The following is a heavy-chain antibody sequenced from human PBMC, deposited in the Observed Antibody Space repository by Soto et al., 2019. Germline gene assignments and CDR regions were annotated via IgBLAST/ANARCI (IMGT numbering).Heavy chain of an antibody. Sequence: EVQLVESGGGLVQPGGSLKLSCAASGFTFSGSAVHWVRQASGKGLEWVGRIGNKANSYATTYAASVKGRFTISRDVSKMTAYLQMNSLKPEEPAVYYWSGGDRRRVPRNDYLGQGALVTVSS. CDR1: GFTFSGSA. D-gene: IGHD2-21*01. J-gene: IGHJ4*02. CDR3: SGGDRRRVPRNDY. V-gene: IGHV3-73*02. CDR2: IGNKANSYAT.